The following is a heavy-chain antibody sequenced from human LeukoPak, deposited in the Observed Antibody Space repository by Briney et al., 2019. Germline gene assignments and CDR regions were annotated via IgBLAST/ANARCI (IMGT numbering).Heavy chain of an antibody. Sequence: SETLSLTCAVYGGSFSGYYWSWIRQPPGKGLEGIGEINHSGSTNYNPSLKSRVTISVDTSKNQFSLKLSSVTAADTAVYYCARIDCGGDCYLTSFDYWGQGTLVTVSS. J-gene: IGHJ4*02. CDR3: ARIDCGGDCYLTSFDY. CDR1: GGSFSGYY. CDR2: INHSGST. D-gene: IGHD2-21*02. V-gene: IGHV4-34*01.